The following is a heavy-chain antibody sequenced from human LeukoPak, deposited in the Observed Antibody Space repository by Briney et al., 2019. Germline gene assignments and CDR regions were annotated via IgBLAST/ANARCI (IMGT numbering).Heavy chain of an antibody. V-gene: IGHV3-23*01. CDR3: AKASLYYDYWQYYFDY. CDR1: GFTFSNYA. CDR2: VSVTGGST. D-gene: IGHD3-22*01. J-gene: IGHJ4*02. Sequence: PGGSLRLSCAASGFTFSNYAMSWVRQAPGKGLEWVSAVSVTGGSTYYGDSVKGRFTISRDNSKNTLYLQMNSLRAEDTAVYYCAKASLYYDYWQYYFDYWGQGTLVTVSS.